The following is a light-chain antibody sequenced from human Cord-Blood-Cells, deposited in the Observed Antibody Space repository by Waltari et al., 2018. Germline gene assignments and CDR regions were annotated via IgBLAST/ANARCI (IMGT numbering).Light chain of an antibody. J-gene: IGLJ1*01. CDR1: SSDVGSYNR. CDR2: EVS. CDR3: SSYTSSSTYV. V-gene: IGLV2-18*02. Sequence: QSALTQPPSVSGSPGQSVTISCTGTSSDVGSYNRVPWYQQPPGTAPKLMIYEVSNRPSGVPDRFSGSKSGNTASRTISGLQAEDEADYYCSSYTSSSTYVFGTGTKVTVL.